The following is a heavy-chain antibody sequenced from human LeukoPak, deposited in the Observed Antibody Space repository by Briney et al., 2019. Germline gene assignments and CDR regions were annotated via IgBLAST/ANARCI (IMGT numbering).Heavy chain of an antibody. CDR1: GFTFSSYS. Sequence: GGSLRLSCAASGFTFSSYSMNWVRQAPGKGLEWVSSISSSNSYIYNADSVKGRSTISRDNAKNSLYRQMNSLRAEDTAVYYCARDQGLLVVAGRFGYWGQGTLVTVSS. CDR2: ISSSNSYI. J-gene: IGHJ4*02. D-gene: IGHD6-19*01. CDR3: ARDQGLLVVAGRFGY. V-gene: IGHV3-21*01.